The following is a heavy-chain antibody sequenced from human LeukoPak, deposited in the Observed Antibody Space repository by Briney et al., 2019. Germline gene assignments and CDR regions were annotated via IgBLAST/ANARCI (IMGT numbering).Heavy chain of an antibody. D-gene: IGHD6-13*01. CDR1: GGSISNYY. CDR3: ARFSSIAAAFDY. J-gene: IGHJ4*02. Sequence: SETLSLTCTVSGGSISNYYWSWIRQPAGKGLEWIGRIYTSGTTRYNPSLKSRVTISVDTSKNQFSLNLSSVTAADTAVYYCARFSSIAAAFDYWGLGTLVTVSS. V-gene: IGHV4-4*07. CDR2: IYTSGTT.